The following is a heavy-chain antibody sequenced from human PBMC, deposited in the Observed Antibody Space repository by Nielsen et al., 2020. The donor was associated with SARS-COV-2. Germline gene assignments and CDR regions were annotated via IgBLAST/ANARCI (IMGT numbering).Heavy chain of an antibody. CDR2: INSFGSST. CDR1: GFTFTSSW. Sequence: GESLKISFAASGFTFTSSWMHLVRQVPGKGLVWVSRINSFGSSTSNADSVKGRFIISRDNAKNTLYLEMNSLRVEDTALYYCAKDVRPVGATFYYFDSWGQGTLVTVSS. V-gene: IGHV3-74*01. J-gene: IGHJ4*02. D-gene: IGHD1-26*01. CDR3: AKDVRPVGATFYYFDS.